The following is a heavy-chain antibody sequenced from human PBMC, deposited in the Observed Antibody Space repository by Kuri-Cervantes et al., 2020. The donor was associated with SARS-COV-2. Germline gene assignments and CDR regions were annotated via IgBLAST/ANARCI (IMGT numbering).Heavy chain of an antibody. V-gene: IGHV4-39*07. CDR2: INHSGST. J-gene: IGHJ6*03. CDR3: ARTYYYYYYYMDV. CDR1: GGSISSSSYY. Sequence: ESLKISCTVSGGSISSSSYYWGWIRQPPGKGLEWIGEINHSGSTNYNPSLKSRVTISVDTSKNQFSLKLSSVTAADTAVYYCARTYYYYYYYMDVWGKGTTVTVSS.